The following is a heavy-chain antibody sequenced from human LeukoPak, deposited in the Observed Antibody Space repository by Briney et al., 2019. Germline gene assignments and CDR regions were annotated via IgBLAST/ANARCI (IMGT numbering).Heavy chain of an antibody. V-gene: IGHV1-18*01. J-gene: IGHJ4*02. D-gene: IGHD6-19*01. CDR3: ARGDTSLISTGWYYFDY. Sequence: AYNGNTNYAQKLQGRVTMTTDTSTSTAYMELRSLRSDDTAVYYCARGDTSLISTGWYYFDYWGQGTLVTVSS. CDR2: AYNGNT.